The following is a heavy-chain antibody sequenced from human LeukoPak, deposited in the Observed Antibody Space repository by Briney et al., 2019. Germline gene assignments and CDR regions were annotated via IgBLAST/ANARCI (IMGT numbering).Heavy chain of an antibody. CDR2: ISGGSDNT. V-gene: IGHV3-23*01. J-gene: IGHJ4*02. CDR3: AKWGDYDVLTGYYVSDF. CDR1: GFIFSNYA. Sequence: GGSLRLSCAASGFIFSNYAMYWVRQAPGKGLEWVSAISGGSDNTYYADSVKGRFTLSRDSSKNTLYLQMNSLRADDTAVYYCAKWGDYDVLTGYYVSDFWGQGTLVTVSS. D-gene: IGHD3-9*01.